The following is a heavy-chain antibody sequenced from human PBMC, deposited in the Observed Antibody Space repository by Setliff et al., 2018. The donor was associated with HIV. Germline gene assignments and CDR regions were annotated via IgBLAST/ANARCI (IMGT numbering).Heavy chain of an antibody. J-gene: IGHJ4*02. D-gene: IGHD3-10*01. CDR3: ARGPRYGSGTPFDY. V-gene: IGHV4-39*07. Sequence: NPSETLSLTCGISGASISTNTYYWGWIRQPPRKGLEWVGSIFYSGDTYYNPSLQSRVTTSVDTSKNQFSLKLSSVTAADTAVYYCARGPRYGSGTPFDYWGQGTLVTVSS. CDR1: GASISTNTYY. CDR2: IFYSGDT.